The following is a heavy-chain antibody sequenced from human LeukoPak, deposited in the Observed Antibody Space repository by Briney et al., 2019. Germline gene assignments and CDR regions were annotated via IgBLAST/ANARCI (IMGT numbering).Heavy chain of an antibody. Sequence: PGGSLRLSCAASGFSFSTYTMNWVRQAPGKGLEWVSAINGRGDSTSYADSVKGRFTISRDTSKNTLYLQMSSLRAEDTALYYCARYDNGKDYFDYWGQGTLVTVSS. J-gene: IGHJ4*02. V-gene: IGHV3-23*01. D-gene: IGHD1-1*01. CDR3: ARYDNGKDYFDY. CDR2: INGRGDST. CDR1: GFSFSTYT.